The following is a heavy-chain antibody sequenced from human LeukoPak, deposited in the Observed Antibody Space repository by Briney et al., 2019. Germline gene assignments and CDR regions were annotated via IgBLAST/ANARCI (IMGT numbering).Heavy chain of an antibody. CDR3: TTVGVATSGFFGP. CDR1: GFTFSSAW. CDR2: IKNKPDGGTT. Sequence: KPGGSLRLSCAASGFTFSSAWMTWVRQAPGKGLEWVGRIKNKPDGGTTDYAAPVKGRFTISRDDSINTLYLQMNSLKTEDTAFYYCTTVGVATSGFFGPWGQGTLVTVSS. V-gene: IGHV3-15*05. D-gene: IGHD5-12*01. J-gene: IGHJ5*02.